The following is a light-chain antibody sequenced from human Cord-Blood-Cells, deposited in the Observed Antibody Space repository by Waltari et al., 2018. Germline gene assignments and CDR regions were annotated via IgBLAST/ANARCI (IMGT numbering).Light chain of an antibody. CDR1: SSDVGGYNY. J-gene: IGLJ1*01. CDR3: CSYAGSYTYV. Sequence: QSALTQPRSVSGSPGQSVTISCTGTSSDVGGYNYVSWYQQRPGKAPKLMIYVVSKRPAGVPVRFSASKSGNTASLTISGLQAEDEADYYCCSYAGSYTYVFGTGTKVTVL. V-gene: IGLV2-11*01. CDR2: VVS.